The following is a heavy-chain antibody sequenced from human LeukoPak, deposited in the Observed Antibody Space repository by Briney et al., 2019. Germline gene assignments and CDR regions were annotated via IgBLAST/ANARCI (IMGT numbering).Heavy chain of an antibody. J-gene: IGHJ4*02. CDR2: INPNSGGT. CDR1: GYTFTGYY. D-gene: IGHD4-23*01. V-gene: IGHV1-2*02. CDR3: AREGGKVKPPFDY. Sequence: ASVKVSCKASGYTFTGYYMHWVRQAPGQGLEWMGWINPNSGGTNYAQKFQGRVTMTRDTSISTAYMELSRLRSDDTAVYYCAREGGKVKPPFDYWGQGTLVTVSS.